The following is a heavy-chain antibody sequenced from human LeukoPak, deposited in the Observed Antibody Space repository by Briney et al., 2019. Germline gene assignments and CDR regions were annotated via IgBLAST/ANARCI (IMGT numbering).Heavy chain of an antibody. D-gene: IGHD5-12*01. V-gene: IGHV3-23*01. Sequence: GGSLRLSCAASGFXFSSYAMSWVRQAPGKGLEWVSGISGTGIGTYYADSVKGRFTISRDNSKNTLYLQMNSLRAEDTAIYYCAKKWRAFDIWGQGTMVTVSS. J-gene: IGHJ3*02. CDR3: AKKWRAFDI. CDR1: GFXFSSYA. CDR2: ISGTGIGT.